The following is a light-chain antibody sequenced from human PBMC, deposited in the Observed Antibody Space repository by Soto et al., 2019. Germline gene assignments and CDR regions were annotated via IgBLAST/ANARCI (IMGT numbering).Light chain of an antibody. CDR3: QQYNSYRT. CDR1: QSISSW. V-gene: IGKV1-5*01. Sequence: DIQMTQSPSTLSASVGDRVTVTCRASQSISSWLAWYQQKPGKAPKLLIYDASSLESGVPSRFSGSGSGTEFTVTISSLQPDEFATYYCQQYNSYRTFGQGTKVEIK. CDR2: DAS. J-gene: IGKJ1*01.